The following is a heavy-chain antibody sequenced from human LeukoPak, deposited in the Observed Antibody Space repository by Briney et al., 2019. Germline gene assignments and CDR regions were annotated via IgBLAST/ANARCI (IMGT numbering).Heavy chain of an antibody. CDR3: RAYDSSGSIDY. J-gene: IGHJ4*02. D-gene: IGHD3-22*01. CDR1: GFTFSGSA. Sequence: PGGSLRLPCAASGFTFSGSAMHWVRQASGKGLEWVGRIRSKANSYATAYAASVKGRFTISRDDSKNTAYLQMNSLKTEDTAVYYCRAYDSSGSIDYWGQGTLVTVSS. CDR2: IRSKANSYAT. V-gene: IGHV3-73*01.